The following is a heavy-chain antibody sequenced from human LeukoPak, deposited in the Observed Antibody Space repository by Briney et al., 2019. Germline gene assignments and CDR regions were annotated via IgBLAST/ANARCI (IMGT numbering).Heavy chain of an antibody. V-gene: IGHV4-59*01. Sequence: SETLSLTCTVSGGSISSYYWSWIRQPPGKGLEWIEYIYYSGSTNYNPSLKSRVTISVDTSKNQFSLKLSSVTAADTAVYYCARDRAYSNFFDYWGQGTLVTVSS. CDR3: ARDRAYSNFFDY. J-gene: IGHJ4*02. D-gene: IGHD4-11*01. CDR1: GGSISSYY. CDR2: IYYSGST.